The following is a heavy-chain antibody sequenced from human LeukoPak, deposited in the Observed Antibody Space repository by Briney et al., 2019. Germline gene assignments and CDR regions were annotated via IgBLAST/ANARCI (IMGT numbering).Heavy chain of an antibody. Sequence: ASVKVSFKASGYTFTSYGISWVRQAPGQGLEWMGWISAYNGNTNYAQKLQGRVTMTIDTSTSTAYMELRSLRSDDTAVYYCARDNPPRYWFGMDVWGKGTTVTVSS. CDR1: GYTFTSYG. J-gene: IGHJ6*04. CDR2: ISAYNGNT. D-gene: IGHD2-21*01. V-gene: IGHV1-18*04. CDR3: ARDNPPRYWFGMDV.